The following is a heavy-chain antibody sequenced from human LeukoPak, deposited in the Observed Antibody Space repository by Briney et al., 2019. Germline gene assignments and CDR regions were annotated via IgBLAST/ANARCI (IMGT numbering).Heavy chain of an antibody. V-gene: IGHV5-51*01. J-gene: IGHJ3*02. Sequence: GESLKISCKGSGYSFTSYWIGWVRQMPGKGLEWMGIIYPGDSDTRHSPSFQGQVTISADRSINTAYLQWTSLKASDTGMFYCARATLTPRHRGRPDAFDIWGQGTMVTVSS. CDR2: IYPGDSDT. D-gene: IGHD3-16*01. CDR1: GYSFTSYW. CDR3: ARATLTPRHRGRPDAFDI.